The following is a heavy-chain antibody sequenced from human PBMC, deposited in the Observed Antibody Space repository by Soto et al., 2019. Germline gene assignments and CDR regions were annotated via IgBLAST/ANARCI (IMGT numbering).Heavy chain of an antibody. V-gene: IGHV3-53*01. CDR3: ASQRGGGGY. D-gene: IGHD6-25*01. J-gene: IGHJ4*02. CDR1: GFTVSNNY. CDR2: IYSGGYT. Sequence: EVQLVESGGGLIQPGGSLRLSCAVSGFTVSNNYMSWVRQAPGKGLEGVSVIYSGGYTAYGDSVKGRFTISRDNSKNTLFFQMKTLRPDPAPVYYCASQRGGGGYWGQGTLVTVSS.